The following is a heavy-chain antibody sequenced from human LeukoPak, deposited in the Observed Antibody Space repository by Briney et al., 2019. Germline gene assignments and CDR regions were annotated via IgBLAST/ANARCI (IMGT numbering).Heavy chain of an antibody. CDR1: GGSISSSNW. D-gene: IGHD3-22*01. CDR3: ARASTMIAPSIDY. CDR2: IYRSGRT. Sequence: SGTLSLTCAVSGGSISSSNWWSWVRQPPGKGLEWIGEIYRSGRTNYNPSLKSRVIISVDKSKNQFSLKLSSVTAADTAVYYCARASTMIAPSIDYWGQGTLVTVSS. V-gene: IGHV4-4*02. J-gene: IGHJ4*02.